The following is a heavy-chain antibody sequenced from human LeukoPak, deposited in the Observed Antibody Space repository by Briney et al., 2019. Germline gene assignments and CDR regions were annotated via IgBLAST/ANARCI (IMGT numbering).Heavy chain of an antibody. CDR1: GYTFTSYG. CDR2: ISAYNGNT. J-gene: IGHJ5*02. CDR3: ARVRQQLDRRWFDP. D-gene: IGHD6-13*01. Sequence: GASVKVSCKASGYTFTSYGISWVRQAPGQGLAWMGWISAYNGNTNYAQKLQGRVTMTTDTSTSTAYMELRSLRSDDTAVYYCARVRQQLDRRWFDPWGQGTLVTVSS. V-gene: IGHV1-18*01.